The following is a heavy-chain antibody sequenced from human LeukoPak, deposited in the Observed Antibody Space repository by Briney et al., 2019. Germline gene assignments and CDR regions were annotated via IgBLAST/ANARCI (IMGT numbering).Heavy chain of an antibody. V-gene: IGHV4-39*01. CDR1: GGSVSSSSYY. CDR3: ARSQPPYYYYYGMDV. CDR2: IYYSGST. Sequence: KPSETLSLTCTVSGGSVSSSSYYWGWIRQPPGKGLEWIGSIYYSGSTYYSPSLKSRVTISVDTSKNQFSLKLSSVTAADTAVYYCARSQPPYYYYYGMDVWGQGTTVTVSS. D-gene: IGHD2-21*01. J-gene: IGHJ6*02.